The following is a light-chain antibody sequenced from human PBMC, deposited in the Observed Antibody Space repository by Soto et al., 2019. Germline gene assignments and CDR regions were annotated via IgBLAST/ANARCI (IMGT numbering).Light chain of an antibody. CDR2: GAS. Sequence: EIVMTQSPATLSVSPGERATLSCRASQSVSSNLAWYQQKPGQAPRLLIYGASTRATGIPARFSGSGSGTEFTLTISSLQSEDFPVYYCQQYNNWPYPFGQGTKLAIK. CDR3: QQYNNWPYP. V-gene: IGKV3-15*01. CDR1: QSVSSN. J-gene: IGKJ2*01.